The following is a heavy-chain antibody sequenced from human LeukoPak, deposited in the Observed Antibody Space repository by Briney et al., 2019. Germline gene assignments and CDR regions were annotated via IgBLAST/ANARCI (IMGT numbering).Heavy chain of an antibody. CDR2: ISISSSQI. Sequence: GGSLRLSCAPSGFTFSSYSMTWVRPAPGKGLEWDSSISISSSQIYYADSVKGRFTISRDNAKNSLYLQMNSLRAEDTAVYYCARDSDQLLRYTSYYDGMDVCGQGTTVTVSS. D-gene: IGHD2-2*01. CDR3: ARDSDQLLRYTSYYDGMDV. V-gene: IGHV3-21*01. J-gene: IGHJ6*01. CDR1: GFTFSSYS.